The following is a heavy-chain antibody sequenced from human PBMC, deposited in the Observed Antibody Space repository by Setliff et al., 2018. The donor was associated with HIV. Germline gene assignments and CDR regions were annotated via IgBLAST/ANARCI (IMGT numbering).Heavy chain of an antibody. D-gene: IGHD2-8*02. CDR1: GGSVSSGDYY. CDR3: ARIDPSKFWSHDY. J-gene: IGHJ4*02. CDR2: IYTSGSI. Sequence: SETLSLTCTVSGGSVSSGDYYWSWIRQHPGKGLEWIGYIYTSGSINYNPSLKSRVTISVDTSKNQFSLKLTSVAAADTAVYYCARIDPSKFWSHDYWGRGTLVTVSS. V-gene: IGHV4-61*08.